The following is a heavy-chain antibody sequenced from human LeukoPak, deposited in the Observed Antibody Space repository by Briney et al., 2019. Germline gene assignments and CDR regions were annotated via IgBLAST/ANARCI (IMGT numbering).Heavy chain of an antibody. Sequence: GGSLRLSCAASGFTFSTYWMNWVRQAPGKGLEWVANIKQDGSKKYYVDSVKGRFTISRDNAKNSLYLQMNSLRAEDTAVYYCGKDTGGPIDWWGQGTLVTVSS. CDR3: GKDTGGPIDW. CDR2: IKQDGSKK. J-gene: IGHJ4*02. D-gene: IGHD3-16*02. V-gene: IGHV3-7*01. CDR1: GFTFSTYW.